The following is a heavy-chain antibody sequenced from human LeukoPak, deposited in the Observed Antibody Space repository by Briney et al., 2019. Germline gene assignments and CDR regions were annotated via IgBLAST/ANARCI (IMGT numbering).Heavy chain of an antibody. CDR3: ARHRAQYCTNGVCLAYYYYMDV. J-gene: IGHJ6*03. CDR1: GASISGSSYY. Sequence: KTSETLSLTCTVSGASISGSSYYWGWIRQSPGKGLEWIGSIYYSGITSQNPSLKSRVNISVDTSKNQFSLKLSSVTAADTAVYYCARHRAQYCTNGVCLAYYYYMDVWGKGTTVTVSS. CDR2: IYYSGIT. V-gene: IGHV4-39*01. D-gene: IGHD2-8*01.